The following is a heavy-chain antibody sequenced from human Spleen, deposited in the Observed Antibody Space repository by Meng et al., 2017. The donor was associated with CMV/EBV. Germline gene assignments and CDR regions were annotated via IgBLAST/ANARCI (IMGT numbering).Heavy chain of an antibody. D-gene: IGHD3-3*01. V-gene: IGHV3-30*02. Sequence: GESLKISCVASGFIFSSYGMYWVRQAPGKGLEWVAFIRYDGINEYYADSVRGRFTISRDNSKNTLYLQMNSLRVQDTAMYYCAKDETILDGYYFYGMDVWGQGTTVTVSS. CDR1: GFIFSSYG. CDR3: AKDETILDGYYFYGMDV. CDR2: IRYDGINE. J-gene: IGHJ6*02.